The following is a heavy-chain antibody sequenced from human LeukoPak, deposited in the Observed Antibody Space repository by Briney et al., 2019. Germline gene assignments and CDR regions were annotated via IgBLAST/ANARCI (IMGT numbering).Heavy chain of an antibody. Sequence: PGGSLRLSCAASGFTFSSYSMNWVRQAPGKGLEWVSYISSSGSTTYYADSVKGRFTISRDNPKNSLYLQMNSLRAEDTAAYYCARGIGFDPWGQGTLVTVAS. J-gene: IGHJ5*02. V-gene: IGHV3-48*04. CDR2: ISSSGSTT. CDR1: GFTFSSYS. CDR3: ARGIGFDP.